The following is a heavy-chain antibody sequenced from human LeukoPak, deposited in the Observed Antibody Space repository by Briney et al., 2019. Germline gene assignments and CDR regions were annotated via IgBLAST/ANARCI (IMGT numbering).Heavy chain of an antibody. CDR1: GFTFSSYE. J-gene: IGHJ4*02. CDR2: ISGSGGST. CDR3: AKGAGGRITMVRGVIPYFDY. D-gene: IGHD3-10*01. V-gene: IGHV3-23*01. Sequence: GGSLRLSCAASGFTFSSYEMNWVRQAPGKGLEWVSAISGSGGSTYYADSVKGRFTISRDNSKNTLYLQMNSLRAEDTAVYYCAKGAGGRITMVRGVIPYFDYWGQGTLVTVSS.